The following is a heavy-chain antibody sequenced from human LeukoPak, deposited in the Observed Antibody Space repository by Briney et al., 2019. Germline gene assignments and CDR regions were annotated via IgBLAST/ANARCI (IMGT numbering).Heavy chain of an antibody. J-gene: IGHJ6*03. CDR3: ARDRGRYYMDV. D-gene: IGHD6-25*01. V-gene: IGHV3-21*01. Sequence: GGSLRLSCAASGFTFSSYSMNWVRQAPGKGLQWVSSISSSGAKTYYADSVKGRVTISRDNAKNSYYLEMNSLRAGDTAVYYCARDRGRYYMDVWGKGTTVTISS. CDR1: GFTFSSYS. CDR2: ISSSGAKT.